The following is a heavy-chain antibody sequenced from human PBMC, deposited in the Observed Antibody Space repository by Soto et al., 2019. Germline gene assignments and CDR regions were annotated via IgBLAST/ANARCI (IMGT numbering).Heavy chain of an antibody. J-gene: IGHJ6*03. Sequence: GGSLRLSCAASGFTFSSYSMNWVRQAPGKGLEWVSSISSSSSYIYYADSVKGRFTISRDNAKNSLYLQMNSLRAEDTAVYYCAGLGGTRITGTTRGYYYYYMDVWGKGTTVTVSS. CDR1: GFTFSSYS. D-gene: IGHD1-20*01. CDR3: AGLGGTRITGTTRGYYYYYMDV. V-gene: IGHV3-21*01. CDR2: ISSSSSYI.